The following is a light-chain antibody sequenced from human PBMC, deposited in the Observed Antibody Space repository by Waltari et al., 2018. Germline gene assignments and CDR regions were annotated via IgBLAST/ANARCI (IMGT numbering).Light chain of an antibody. Sequence: QSALTQPASVSGSPGQSITISCTGTSSDVGGYNYVSWYQQHPGKAPELMMYEVSNRPSGVANRFSGSKSGNTASLTISGLQAEDEADYYCSSYTSSSTLYVFGTGTKVTVL. CDR3: SSYTSSSTLYV. V-gene: IGLV2-14*01. CDR1: SSDVGGYNY. J-gene: IGLJ1*01. CDR2: EVS.